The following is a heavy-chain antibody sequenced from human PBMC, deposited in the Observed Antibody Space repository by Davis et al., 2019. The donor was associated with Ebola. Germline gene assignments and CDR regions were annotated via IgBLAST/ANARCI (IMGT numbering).Heavy chain of an antibody. Sequence: ASVKVSCKASGGTFSSYTISWVRQAPGQGLEWMAWISAYNGNTNYAQILQGRVTMTTDTSTGTAYMELRSLRSDDTAVYFCARTSIVGTTTTASDIWGQGTKVTVSS. CDR1: GGTFSSYT. V-gene: IGHV1-18*01. CDR3: ARTSIVGTTTTASDI. D-gene: IGHD1-26*01. CDR2: ISAYNGNT. J-gene: IGHJ3*02.